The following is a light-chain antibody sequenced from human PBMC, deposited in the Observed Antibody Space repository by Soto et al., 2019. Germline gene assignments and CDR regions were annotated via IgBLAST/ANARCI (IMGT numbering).Light chain of an antibody. Sequence: EIVMTQSPATLSVSPRERATLSCRASQSVSSNLAWYQQKPGQAPRLLIYGASTRATGIPARFSGSGSGTEFTLTISSLQSEDFAVYYCQQYNNWPITFGQGTRLE. CDR3: QQYNNWPIT. J-gene: IGKJ5*01. CDR1: QSVSSN. V-gene: IGKV3-15*01. CDR2: GAS.